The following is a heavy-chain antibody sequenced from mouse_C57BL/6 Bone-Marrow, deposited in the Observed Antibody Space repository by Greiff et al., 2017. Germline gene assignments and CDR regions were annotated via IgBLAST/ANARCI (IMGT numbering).Heavy chain of an antibody. CDR1: GYTFTSYW. CDR3: AYYYGSSYGGYFDV. D-gene: IGHD1-1*01. CDR2: IDPSDSET. V-gene: IGHV1-52*01. J-gene: IGHJ1*03. Sequence: QVQLQQPGAELVRRGSSVKLSCKASGYTFTSYWMHWVKQRPIQGLEWIGNIDPSDSETHYNQKFKDKATLTVDKSSSTAYMQLSSLTSEDSAVYYCAYYYGSSYGGYFDVWGTGNTVTVSS.